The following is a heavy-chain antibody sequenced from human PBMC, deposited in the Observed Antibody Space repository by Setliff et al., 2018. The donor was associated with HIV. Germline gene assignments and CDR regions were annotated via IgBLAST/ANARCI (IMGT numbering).Heavy chain of an antibody. J-gene: IGHJ4*02. CDR2: ISYAGSKK. Sequence: PGGSLRLSCAASGFTFSTYAMHWVRQAPGKGLEWVATISYAGSKKYYVDSVKGRFTISRDNSENTLYLQMDGLRAEDTAVYYCARGYCNSSNCYAIDYWGQGTLVTVSS. CDR1: GFTFSTYA. CDR3: ARGYCNSSNCYAIDY. V-gene: IGHV3-30*01. D-gene: IGHD2-2*01.